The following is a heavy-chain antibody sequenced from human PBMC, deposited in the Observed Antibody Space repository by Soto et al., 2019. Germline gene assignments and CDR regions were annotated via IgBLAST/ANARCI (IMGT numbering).Heavy chain of an antibody. CDR3: ARDLQPYYYYYGMDV. CDR2: IYTSGST. V-gene: IGHV4-4*07. CDR1: GGSMSSYY. J-gene: IGHJ6*02. D-gene: IGHD4-4*01. Sequence: SETLSLTCTVSGGSMSSYYWSWIRQPAGKGLEWIGRIYTSGSTNYNPSLKSRVTMSVDTSKNQFSLKLSSVTAADTAVYYCARDLQPYYYYYGMDVWGQGTTVTVSS.